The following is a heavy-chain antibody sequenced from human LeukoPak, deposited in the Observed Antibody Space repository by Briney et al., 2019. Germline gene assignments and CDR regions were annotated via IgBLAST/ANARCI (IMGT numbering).Heavy chain of an antibody. D-gene: IGHD3-22*01. CDR3: ATAYYDSSGYYWDY. CDR1: GYTFTSYG. Sequence: ASVKVSCKASGYTFTSYGISWVRQAPGQGLEWMGWISAYNGNTNYAQKLQGRVTMTTDTSTSTAYMELRSLRSDDTAVYCCATAYYDSSGYYWDYWGQGTLVTVSS. V-gene: IGHV1-18*01. CDR2: ISAYNGNT. J-gene: IGHJ4*02.